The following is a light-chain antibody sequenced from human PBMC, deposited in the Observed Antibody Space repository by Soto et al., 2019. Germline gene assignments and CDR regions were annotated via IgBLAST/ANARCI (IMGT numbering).Light chain of an antibody. CDR2: DAS. J-gene: IGKJ5*01. CDR1: QSISSW. V-gene: IGKV1-5*01. CDR3: QQYNSYSIT. Sequence: DIQMNQSPSTLSASVGDRVTITCRASQSISSWLAWYQQKPGKAPKVLIYDASSLESGVPSRFSGSGSGTEFTLTISSLQPDDFATYYCQQYNSYSITFGQGTRLEI.